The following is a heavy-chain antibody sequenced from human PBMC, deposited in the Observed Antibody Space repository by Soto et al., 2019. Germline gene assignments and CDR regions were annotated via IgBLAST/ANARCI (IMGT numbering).Heavy chain of an antibody. CDR2: IYWDDDT. V-gene: IGHV2-5*02. J-gene: IGHJ4*02. Sequence: SGPTLVNPTQTLALTCTFSGFPLSTYGVGVGWIRQPPGKALEWLAIIYWDDDTRFSPSLSSRLAITKDTSKSQVVLTMTHMDPVDTATYYCAHRPGFSMAFDYWGPGSLVTVSS. CDR3: AHRPGFSMAFDY. D-gene: IGHD3-10*01. CDR1: GFPLSTYGVG.